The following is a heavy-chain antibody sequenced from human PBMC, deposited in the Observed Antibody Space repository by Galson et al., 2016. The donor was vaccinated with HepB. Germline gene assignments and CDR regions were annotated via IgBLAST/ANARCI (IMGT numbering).Heavy chain of an antibody. V-gene: IGHV1-46*01. J-gene: IGHJ6*02. CDR2: INPRGDTA. CDR1: AYTFTNYY. D-gene: IGHD2-15*01. CDR3: AREPHGRTGYSYYYYGLDV. Sequence: SVKVSCKAPAYTFTNYYIHWVRQAPGQGLEWMGLINPRGDTASYAQKFQGRITMPRDTSTSSVHMELSSLRSEDTAVYYCAREPHGRTGYSYYYYGLDVWGRGTTVTVPS.